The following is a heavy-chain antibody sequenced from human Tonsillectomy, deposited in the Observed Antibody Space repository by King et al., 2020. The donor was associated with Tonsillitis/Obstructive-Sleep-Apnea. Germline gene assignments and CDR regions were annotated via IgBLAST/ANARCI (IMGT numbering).Heavy chain of an antibody. CDR1: GDSISRVGYY. CDR2: IYASGST. CDR3: ARGRASHYYDSSLDAFDI. V-gene: IGHV4-31*03. D-gene: IGHD3-22*01. Sequence: QLQESGPGLVKPSQTLSLTCTVSGDSISRVGYYWSWILQHPGKGLEWIGYIYASGSTDYNPSLKSRVTLSVYTSKSQVSLKLRPLTAADPAVYYCARGRASHYYDSSLDAFDIWGQGTMVTVSS. J-gene: IGHJ3*02.